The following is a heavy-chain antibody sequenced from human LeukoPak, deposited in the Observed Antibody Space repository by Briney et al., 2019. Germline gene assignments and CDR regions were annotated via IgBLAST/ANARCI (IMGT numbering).Heavy chain of an antibody. CDR3: ARGPIYHRNGMDV. CDR1: GGSFSGYY. CDR2: INHSGST. J-gene: IGHJ6*04. Sequence: PSETLSLTCAVYGGSFSGYYWSWIRQPPGKGLEWIGEINHSGSTNYNPSLKSRVTISVDTSKNQFSLKLSSVTAADTAVYYCARGPIYHRNGMDVWGKGTTVTVSS. V-gene: IGHV4-34*01. D-gene: IGHD1-14*01.